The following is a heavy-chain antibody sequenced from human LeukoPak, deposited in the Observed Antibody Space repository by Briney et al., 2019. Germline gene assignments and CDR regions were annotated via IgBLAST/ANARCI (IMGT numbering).Heavy chain of an antibody. J-gene: IGHJ4*02. V-gene: IGHV1-58*02. CDR1: GFTFTNSA. CDR2: IVVGSGNT. Sequence: SVKVSCKASGFTFTNSAMQLLRQPRAQRLESIGWIVVGSGNTNYEQKFQERVTITRDMSTSTEYMELSRLRSEDTAVYYCAAAGADYGDYVFDCWGRGSLVTVSS. CDR3: AAAGADYGDYVFDC. D-gene: IGHD4-17*01.